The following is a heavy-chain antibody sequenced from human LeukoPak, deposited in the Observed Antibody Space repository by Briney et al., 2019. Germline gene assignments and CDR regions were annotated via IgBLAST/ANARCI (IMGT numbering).Heavy chain of an antibody. V-gene: IGHV3-64D*09. J-gene: IGHJ4*02. D-gene: IGHD3-16*01. CDR1: GFTFSSYA. CDR3: VKVGPYSGGED. CDR2: ISSNGGST. Sequence: PGGSLRLSCSAFGFTFSSYAMHWVRQAPGKGLEYISAISSNGGSTYYADSVKGRFTISRDNSKNTLYLQMSSLRAEDTAVYYCVKVGPYSGGEDGGQEPLVTFS.